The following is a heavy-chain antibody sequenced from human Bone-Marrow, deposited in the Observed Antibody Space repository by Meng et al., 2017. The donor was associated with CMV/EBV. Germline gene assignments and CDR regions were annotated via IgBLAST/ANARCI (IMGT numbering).Heavy chain of an antibody. V-gene: IGHV3-11*01. CDR1: GFTFSDYY. J-gene: IGHJ3*02. CDR3: ARGGDFWSAMGAFDI. Sequence: GESLKISCAASGFTFSDYYMSWIRQAPGKGLEWVSYISSSGSTIYYADSVKGRFTISRDNAKNSLYLQMSSLRAEDTAVYYCARGGDFWSAMGAFDIWGQGTMVTVSS. CDR2: ISSSGSTI. D-gene: IGHD3-3*01.